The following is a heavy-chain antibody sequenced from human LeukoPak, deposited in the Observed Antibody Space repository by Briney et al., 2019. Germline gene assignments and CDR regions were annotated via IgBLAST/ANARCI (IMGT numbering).Heavy chain of an antibody. J-gene: IGHJ4*02. V-gene: IGHV3-21*01. CDR2: ISSSSYI. CDR3: ARGAGPYSSSPSDY. D-gene: IGHD6-13*01. Sequence: GGSLRLSCAASGFTLSSYSMNWVRQAPGKGLEWVSSISSSSYIYYADSVKGRFTISRDNAKHSLYLQLNSLRGEDTAVYYFARGAGPYSSSPSDYWGQGTLVTVSS. CDR1: GFTLSSYS.